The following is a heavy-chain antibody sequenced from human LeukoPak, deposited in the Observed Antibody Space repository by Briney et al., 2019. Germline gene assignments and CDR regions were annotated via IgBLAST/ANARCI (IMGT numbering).Heavy chain of an antibody. J-gene: IGHJ4*02. CDR3: ARVKTTVTSFDY. V-gene: IGHV1-8*01. Sequence: ASVKVSCKASGYTFTSYDINWVRQATGQGLEWMGGMNPNSGNTGYAQKFQGRVTMTRNTSISTAYMELSSLRSEDTAVYYCARVKTTVTSFDYWGQGTLVTVSS. CDR2: MNPNSGNT. D-gene: IGHD4-17*01. CDR1: GYTFTSYD.